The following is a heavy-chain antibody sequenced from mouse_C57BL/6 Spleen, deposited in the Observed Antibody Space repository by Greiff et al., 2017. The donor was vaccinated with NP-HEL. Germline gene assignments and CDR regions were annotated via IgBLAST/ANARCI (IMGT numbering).Heavy chain of an antibody. D-gene: IGHD2-1*01. Sequence: QVQLQQPGAELVKPGASVKLSCKASGYTFTSYWMQWVKQRPGQGLEWIGEIDPSDSYTNYNQKFKGKATLTVDTSSSTAYMQLSSLTSEDSAVYYCARRGIYYGNYAMDYWGQGTSVTVSS. CDR2: IDPSDSYT. V-gene: IGHV1-50*01. J-gene: IGHJ4*01. CDR3: ARRGIYYGNYAMDY. CDR1: GYTFTSYW.